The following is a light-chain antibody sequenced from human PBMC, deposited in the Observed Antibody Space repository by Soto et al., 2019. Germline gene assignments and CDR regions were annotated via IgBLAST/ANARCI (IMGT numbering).Light chain of an antibody. Sequence: QSVLTQPASVSGSPGQSIAISCTGTSSDVGGYKDVSWYQQHPGKAPKLMIYDVSSRPSGVSDRFSGSKSGNTASLTISGLQAEDEADYYWSSLRRTTTTVIFGGGTKVTVL. V-gene: IGLV2-14*01. J-gene: IGLJ2*01. CDR2: DVS. CDR3: SSLRRTTTTVI. CDR1: SSDVGGYKD.